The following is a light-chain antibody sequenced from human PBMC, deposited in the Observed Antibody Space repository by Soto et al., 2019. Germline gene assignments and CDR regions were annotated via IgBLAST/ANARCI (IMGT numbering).Light chain of an antibody. CDR1: QSISSW. CDR2: KAY. CDR3: QQYNSYSPLA. J-gene: IGKJ4*01. V-gene: IGKV1-5*03. Sequence: DIPMTQSPSTLSASVGDRITITCRASQSISSWLAWYQQKPGKAPNLLIYKAYSLESGVPSRFSGSGYGTEFTLTIHRMQTDDFATYYCQQYNSYSPLAFGGGTKVEL.